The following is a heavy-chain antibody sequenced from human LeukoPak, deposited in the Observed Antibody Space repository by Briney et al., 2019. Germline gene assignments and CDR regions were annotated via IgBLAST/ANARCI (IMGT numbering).Heavy chain of an antibody. CDR1: GYTLTSYD. J-gene: IGHJ5*02. CDR2: MNPNSGNT. D-gene: IGHD2-2*03. Sequence: GASVKVSCKASGYTLTSYDINWVRQATGQGLEWMGWMNPNSGNTGCAQKFQGRVTMTRNTSISTAYMELSSLRSEDTAVYYCARGLVGGYCSSTSCRRNALRNWFDPWGQGTLVTVSS. CDR3: ARGLVGGYCSSTSCRRNALRNWFDP. V-gene: IGHV1-8*01.